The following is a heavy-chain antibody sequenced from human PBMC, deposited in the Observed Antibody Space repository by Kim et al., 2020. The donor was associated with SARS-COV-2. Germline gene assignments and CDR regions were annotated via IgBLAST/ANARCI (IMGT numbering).Heavy chain of an antibody. Sequence: GYADSVKGRFTISRDNAKNSLYLQMNSLRAEDTALYHCAREGAAAGSLDYWGQGTLVTVSS. D-gene: IGHD6-13*01. J-gene: IGHJ4*02. V-gene: IGHV3-20*01. CDR3: AREGAAAGSLDY.